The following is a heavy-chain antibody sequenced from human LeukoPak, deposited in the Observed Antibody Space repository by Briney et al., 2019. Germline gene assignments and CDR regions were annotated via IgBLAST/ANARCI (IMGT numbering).Heavy chain of an antibody. CDR3: ARGIVDCSSTSCLYNWFDP. CDR1: GFTVSTNC. Sequence: GGSLRLSCAASGFTVSTNCMTWVRQAPGKGLEWVSTIYSGGTTYYADSVKGRFTISRDNAKNSLYLQMNSLRAEDTAVYYCARGIVDCSSTSCLYNWFDPWGQGTLVTVSS. D-gene: IGHD2-2*01. J-gene: IGHJ5*02. V-gene: IGHV3-53*01. CDR2: IYSGGTT.